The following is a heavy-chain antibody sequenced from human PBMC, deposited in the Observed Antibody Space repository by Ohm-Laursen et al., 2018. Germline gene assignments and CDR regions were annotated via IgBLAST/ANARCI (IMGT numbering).Heavy chain of an antibody. J-gene: IGHJ3*02. Sequence: SLRLSCSASGFTFSSYAMNWVRQAPGKGLEWVSGISGSGSSTYYADSVKGRFTISRDNSKNTVHLQMNSLRAEDTAVYYCAKVYYCSGGSCYSWELTNGFDIWGQGTMVTVSS. CDR2: ISGSGSST. CDR1: GFTFSSYA. V-gene: IGHV3-23*01. D-gene: IGHD2-15*01. CDR3: AKVYYCSGGSCYSWELTNGFDI.